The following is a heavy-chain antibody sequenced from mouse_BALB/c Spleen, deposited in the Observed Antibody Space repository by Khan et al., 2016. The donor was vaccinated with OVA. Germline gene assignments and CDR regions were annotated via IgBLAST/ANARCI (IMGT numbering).Heavy chain of an antibody. D-gene: IGHD2-1*01. Sequence: QVQLKESGPGLVAPSQSLSITCTVSGFSLSRYSVHWVRQPPGKGLGWLGMIWSGGSTDYNSALESRLSISKDNSKSQVFLKMNSLQTDDTAMYYCARKNYGNYVSLDYWCQGTSVTVSS. CDR3: ARKNYGNYVSLDY. J-gene: IGHJ4*01. CDR2: IWSGGST. CDR1: GFSLSRYS. V-gene: IGHV2-6-4*01.